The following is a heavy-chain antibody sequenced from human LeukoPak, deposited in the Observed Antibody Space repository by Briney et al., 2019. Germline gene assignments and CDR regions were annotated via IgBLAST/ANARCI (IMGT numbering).Heavy chain of an antibody. V-gene: IGHV3-53*01. CDR2: IFRGGGT. Sequence: PGGALGLSWAVSGVPVSSTDMSWGRQAPGKGLDFFSFIFRGGGTYYTDSVKGRFTISRDSSKNTLYLQMNTLRAEDTAVYYCARHLSGDDIWGQGTMVTVSS. J-gene: IGHJ3*02. D-gene: IGHD4-17*01. CDR3: ARHLSGDDI. CDR1: GVPVSSTD.